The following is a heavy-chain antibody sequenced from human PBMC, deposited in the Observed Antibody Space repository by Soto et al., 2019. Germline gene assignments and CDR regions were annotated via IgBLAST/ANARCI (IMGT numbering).Heavy chain of an antibody. CDR2: VAYTGPP. Sequence: QLQLRESGPGLERPSETLSLSCFVSGDSIASHGSHWSWIRQSPGKGLEWIGTVAYTGPPYYPPPLRSRVTVSADKSKHQFSLTLTSVTAADTAVYYCARHRACNTACDFEHWGQGTLVTVSS. CDR3: ARHRACNTACDFEH. D-gene: IGHD2-15*01. J-gene: IGHJ4*02. V-gene: IGHV4-39*01. CDR1: GDSIASHGSH.